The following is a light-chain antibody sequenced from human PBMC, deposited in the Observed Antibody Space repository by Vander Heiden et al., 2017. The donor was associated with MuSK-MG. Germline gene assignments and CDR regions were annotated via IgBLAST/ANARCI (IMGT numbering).Light chain of an antibody. CDR2: SGS. CDR3: MQALQTPRT. V-gene: IGKV2-28*01. Sequence: DIVITQSPLPLPVTLGEPASISCRSSQGLLHSNGYNYVDWYMQKPGQSPQLLIYSGSNRASGGPARFSGSGSGTDFTLKISRVEAEDVGVYYCMQALQTPRTFGQGTRVEIK. CDR1: QGLLHSNGYNY. J-gene: IGKJ1*01.